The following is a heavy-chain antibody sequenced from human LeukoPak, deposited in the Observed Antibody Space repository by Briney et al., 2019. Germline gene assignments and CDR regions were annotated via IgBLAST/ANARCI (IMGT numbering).Heavy chain of an antibody. CDR3: AKDPNLLLWFGEEDWFDP. J-gene: IGHJ5*02. Sequence: PGGSLRLSCAASGFTFSSYAMSWVRQAPGKGLEWVSAISGSGGSTYYADSVKGRFTISRDNSKNTLYLQMNSLRAEDTAVYYCAKDPNLLLWFGEEDWFDPWGQGTLVTVSS. V-gene: IGHV3-23*01. D-gene: IGHD3-10*01. CDR2: ISGSGGST. CDR1: GFTFSSYA.